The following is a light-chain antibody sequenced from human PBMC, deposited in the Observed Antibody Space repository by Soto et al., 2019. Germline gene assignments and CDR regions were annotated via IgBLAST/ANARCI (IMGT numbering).Light chain of an antibody. J-gene: IGKJ1*01. CDR2: KAS. V-gene: IGKV1-5*03. Sequence: GGDRVTITCRASQSISVWLAWYQQKAGKAPNLLIYKASRLESGVPSRFSGSGSETEFTLTISGLQPGDSATYYCQQYNSYSPTFGQGTKVDIK. CDR1: QSISVW. CDR3: QQYNSYSPT.